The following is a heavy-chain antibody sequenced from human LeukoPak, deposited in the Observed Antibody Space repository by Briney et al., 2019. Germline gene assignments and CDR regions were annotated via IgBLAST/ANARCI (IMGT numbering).Heavy chain of an antibody. V-gene: IGHV4-59*12. CDR2: IYYSGST. D-gene: IGHD6-13*01. J-gene: IGHJ4*02. CDR3: ARGRRRSSPYSSSWYYFDY. CDR1: GGSMSSYY. Sequence: PSETLSLTCTVFGGSMSSYYWSWIRQPPGKGLEWIGYIYYSGSTNYNPSLKSRVTISVDTSKNQFSLKLSSVTAADTAVYYCARGRRRSSPYSSSWYYFDYWGQGTLVTVSS.